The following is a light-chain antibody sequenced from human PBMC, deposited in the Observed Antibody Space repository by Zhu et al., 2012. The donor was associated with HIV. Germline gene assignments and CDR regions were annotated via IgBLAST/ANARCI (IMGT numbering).Light chain of an antibody. CDR3: QQRSNWPLT. J-gene: IGKJ4*01. Sequence: IVLTQSPATLSLSPGERATVSCRASRSVSSFVAWYQQKPGQAPRLLIYDASKRATGIPARFSGSGPGTDFTLTISSLEPEDFALYYCQQRSNWPLTFGGGTKVEIK. CDR2: DAS. CDR1: RSVSSF. V-gene: IGKV3-11*01.